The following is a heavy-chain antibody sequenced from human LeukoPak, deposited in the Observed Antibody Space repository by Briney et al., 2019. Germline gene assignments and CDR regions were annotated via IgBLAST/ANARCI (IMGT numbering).Heavy chain of an antibody. V-gene: IGHV4-59*08. CDR3: ARQTTQLRFLEWLSHFAY. J-gene: IGHJ4*02. Sequence: PSETLSLTCTVSGGSISSYYWSWIRQPPGKGLEWIGYIYYSGSTNYNPSLKSRVTISVDTSKNQFSLKLSSVTAADTAVYYCARQTTQLRFLEWLSHFAYWGQGTLVTVSS. CDR1: GGSISSYY. CDR2: IYYSGST. D-gene: IGHD3-3*01.